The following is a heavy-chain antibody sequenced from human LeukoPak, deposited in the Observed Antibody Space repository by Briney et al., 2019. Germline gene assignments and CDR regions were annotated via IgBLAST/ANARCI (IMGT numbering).Heavy chain of an antibody. CDR1: GGFISNNY. J-gene: IGHJ4*02. Sequence: SETLSLTCTVSGGFISNNYWNWIRQPAGKGLEWIGRIYTSGSTNYNPSLKSRVTMSVDTSKNQFSLKLSSVTAADTAVYYCARGVLAAGYYFDYWGQGTLVTVSS. D-gene: IGHD2-15*01. CDR3: ARGVLAAGYYFDY. V-gene: IGHV4-4*07. CDR2: IYTSGST.